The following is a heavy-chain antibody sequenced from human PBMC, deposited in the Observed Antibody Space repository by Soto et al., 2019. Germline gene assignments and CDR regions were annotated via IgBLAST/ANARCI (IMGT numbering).Heavy chain of an antibody. CDR2: MNPNSGNT. D-gene: IGHD2-2*01. J-gene: IGHJ6*02. CDR3: ARWDIVVVPAAHIYYYYGMDV. CDR1: GYTFTSYD. Sequence: VASVKVSCKASGYTFTSYDINWVRQATGQGLEWMGWMNPNSGNTGYAQKFQGRVTMTRNTSISTAYMELSSLRSEDTAVYYCARWDIVVVPAAHIYYYYGMDVWGQGTTVTVSS. V-gene: IGHV1-8*01.